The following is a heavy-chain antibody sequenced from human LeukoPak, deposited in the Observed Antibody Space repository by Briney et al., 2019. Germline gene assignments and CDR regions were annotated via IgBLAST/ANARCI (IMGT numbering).Heavy chain of an antibody. J-gene: IGHJ4*02. V-gene: IGHV3-15*01. Sequence: GGSLRLSCVVSGLTFSDAWMNWFRQAPGKGLEWVGRIKSNPNGGTTEYAAPVKGRFTVSRDDSKDTFYLQMNSLKTEDTAVYYCATGGIVVVPTAPWAGFDYWGQGTLVTVSS. CDR2: IKSNPNGGTT. CDR3: ATGGIVVVPTAPWAGFDY. CDR1: GLTFSDAW. D-gene: IGHD2-2*01.